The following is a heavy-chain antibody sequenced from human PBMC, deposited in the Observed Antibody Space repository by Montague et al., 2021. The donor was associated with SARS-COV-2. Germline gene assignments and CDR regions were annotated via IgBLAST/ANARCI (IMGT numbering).Heavy chain of an antibody. CDR2: INHSGIT. J-gene: IGHJ6*02. CDR1: GGSISGYY. Sequence: SETLSLTCTVSGGSISGYYWSWIRQPPGKGLEWIAEINHSGITNYNPSLKSRVTISVDTSKSQFSLKLSSVTAADTAVYYCARWGLRVATTETYYYFGMDVWGQGSTVTVSS. CDR3: ARWGLRVATTETYYYFGMDV. V-gene: IGHV4-34*01. D-gene: IGHD5-12*01.